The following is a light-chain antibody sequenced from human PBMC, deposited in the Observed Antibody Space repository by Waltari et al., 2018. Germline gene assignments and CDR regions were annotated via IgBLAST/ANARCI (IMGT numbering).Light chain of an antibody. V-gene: IGLV6-57*03. Sequence: NFMLTQPPSVSESPWKTVTISCTRSSGSIARNYVPWSQQRPGSAHTPVIVEHTLRPSGVPDRFSGSFDRSSNSASLTISGLTTEDEADYYCQSYDTGPIVVFGGGTKLTVL. CDR1: SGSIARNY. CDR2: EHT. CDR3: QSYDTGPIVV. J-gene: IGLJ2*01.